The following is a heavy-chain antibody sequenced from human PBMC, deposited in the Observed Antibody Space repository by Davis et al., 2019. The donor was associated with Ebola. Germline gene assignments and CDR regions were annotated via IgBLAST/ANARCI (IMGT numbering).Heavy chain of an antibody. V-gene: IGHV3-11*06. CDR1: GFTFSDYY. Sequence: PGGSLRLSCAASGFTFSDYYMSWIRQAPGKGLEWVSYISSSSSYTNYADSVKGRFTIPRDNAKNSLYLQMNSLRAEDTAVYYCASCARYRPPYYYYGMDVWGQGTTVTVSS. CDR2: ISSSSSYT. J-gene: IGHJ6*02. CDR3: ASCARYRPPYYYYGMDV. D-gene: IGHD3-16*02.